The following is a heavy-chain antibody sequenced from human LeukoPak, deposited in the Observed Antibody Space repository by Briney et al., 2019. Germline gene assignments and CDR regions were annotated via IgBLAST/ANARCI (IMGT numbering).Heavy chain of an antibody. CDR1: GFTFSSYS. V-gene: IGHV3-48*01. CDR2: ISSSSSTI. Sequence: GGSLRLSCAASGFTFSSYSMNWVRQAPGKGLEWVSYISSSSSTIYYADSVKGRFTISRDNAKNSLYLQMNSLKTEDTAVYYCTTDLPGYSSGDFDYWGQGTLVTVSS. J-gene: IGHJ4*02. D-gene: IGHD6-19*01. CDR3: TTDLPGYSSGDFDY.